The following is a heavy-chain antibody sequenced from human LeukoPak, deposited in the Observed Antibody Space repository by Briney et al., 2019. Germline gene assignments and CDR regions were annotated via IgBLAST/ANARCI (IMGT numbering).Heavy chain of an antibody. Sequence: GGSLRLSCAASGFTFSSYWMGWVRQAPGKGLEWVANIKQDGSEKYYVDSVKGRFTISRDNAKNSLYLQMNSLRAEDTAVYYCARVIFYYDSSGFLPWYYFDYWGQGTLVTVSS. CDR1: GFTFSSYW. D-gene: IGHD3-22*01. CDR3: ARVIFYYDSSGFLPWYYFDY. J-gene: IGHJ4*02. V-gene: IGHV3-7*01. CDR2: IKQDGSEK.